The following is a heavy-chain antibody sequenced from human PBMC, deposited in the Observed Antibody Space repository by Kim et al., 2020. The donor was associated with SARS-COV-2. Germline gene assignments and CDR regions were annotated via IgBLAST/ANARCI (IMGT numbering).Heavy chain of an antibody. CDR2: ISTYNGDT. CDR3: ARNYYDSSGFPGYYFDY. V-gene: IGHV1-18*04. J-gene: IGHJ4*02. CDR1: DYAFNNYG. D-gene: IGHD3-22*01. Sequence: ASVKVSCKASDYAFNNYGITWVRQAPGQGLEWMGWISTYNGDTDYAQQFRGRVTMTMDRSTTTVYMDLTNLRPDDTAVYYYARNYYDSSGFPGYYFDYWGQGAQVTVSS.